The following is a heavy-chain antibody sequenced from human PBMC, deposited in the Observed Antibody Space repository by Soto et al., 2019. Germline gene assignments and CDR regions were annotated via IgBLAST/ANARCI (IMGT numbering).Heavy chain of an antibody. V-gene: IGHV4-59*08. CDR1: GDSIRSSY. J-gene: IGHJ6*02. CDR2: VYHTGTT. CDR3: ASQRLWFGELLTKYYFYYGLDV. D-gene: IGHD3-10*01. Sequence: PSETLSLTCTVSGDSIRSSYWSWVRQAPGRGLEWIGYVYHTGTTNSKPSLKSRVTISADTSKNLFSLKLMSVTPADTAVYYCASQRLWFGELLTKYYFYYGLDVWGQGTTVTVSS.